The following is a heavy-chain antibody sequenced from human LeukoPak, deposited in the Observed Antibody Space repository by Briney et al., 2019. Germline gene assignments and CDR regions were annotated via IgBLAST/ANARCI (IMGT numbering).Heavy chain of an antibody. Sequence: ASVKVSCKASGYTFTSYDINWVRQATGQGLEWMGWMNPNSGNTGYAQEFQGRVTMTRNTSISTAYMELSSLRSEDTAVYYCAREGITIFGVVIGNDYWGQGTLVTVSS. V-gene: IGHV1-8*01. J-gene: IGHJ4*02. CDR3: AREGITIFGVVIGNDY. CDR2: MNPNSGNT. D-gene: IGHD3-3*01. CDR1: GYTFTSYD.